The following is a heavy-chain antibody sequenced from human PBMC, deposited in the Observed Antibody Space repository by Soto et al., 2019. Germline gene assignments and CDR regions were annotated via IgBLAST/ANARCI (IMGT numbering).Heavy chain of an antibody. Sequence: QVQLVQSGAEVKKPGASVKVSRKASGYTFTSYDINWVRQATGQGLEWMGWMNPNSGNTGYAQKFQGRGTMTRNTSISPAYMELSSLRSEDTAVYYCARGSKGSSWYAYWFDPWGQGTLVTVSS. CDR2: MNPNSGNT. CDR1: GYTFTSYD. J-gene: IGHJ5*02. D-gene: IGHD6-13*01. V-gene: IGHV1-8*01. CDR3: ARGSKGSSWYAYWFDP.